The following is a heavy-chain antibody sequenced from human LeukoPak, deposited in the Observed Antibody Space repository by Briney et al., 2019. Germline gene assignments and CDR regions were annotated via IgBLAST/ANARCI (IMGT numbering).Heavy chain of an antibody. CDR3: ARDSAYDSGGYNHDY. J-gene: IGHJ4*02. V-gene: IGHV3-30-3*01. CDR2: ISYDGSNK. CDR1: GFTFSSYA. Sequence: GGSLRLSCAASGFTFSSYAMHWVRQAPGKGLEWVAVISYDGSNKYYADSVKGRFTISRDNSKNTLYLQMNSLRAEDTAVYYCARDSAYDSGGYNHDYWGQGTLVTVSS. D-gene: IGHD3-22*01.